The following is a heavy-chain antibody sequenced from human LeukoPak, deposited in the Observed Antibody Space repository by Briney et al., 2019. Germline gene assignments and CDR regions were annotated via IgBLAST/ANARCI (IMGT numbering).Heavy chain of an antibody. D-gene: IGHD2-21*02. CDR2: IGTAGDT. CDR1: GFIFSSYD. CDR3: ARAPYCGGDCWDAMDV. V-gene: IGHV3-13*04. J-gene: IGHJ6*02. Sequence: GGSLRLSCAASGFIFSSYDMHWVRQVTGKGLEWLSGIGTAGDTYYSCSVKGRFTISRETAKNSLYLQMNSLRDGDTAVYYCARAPYCGGDCWDAMDVWGQGTTVTVSS.